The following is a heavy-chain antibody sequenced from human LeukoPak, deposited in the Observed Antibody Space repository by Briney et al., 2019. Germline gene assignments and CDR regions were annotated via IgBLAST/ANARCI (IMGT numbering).Heavy chain of an antibody. CDR3: ASLDTAKQPLANH. J-gene: IGHJ5*02. CDR2: IREERGQE. CDR1: GLTVSNHW. V-gene: IGHV3-7*03. Sequence: GGSLRLSCVASGLTVSNHWMSWVRQAPGKGLEWVANIREERGQEYYVDSVKGRFIISKNSAKNSLYLQMNTLRVEDTAMYYCASLDTAKQPLANHWGQGTLVTVSS. D-gene: IGHD5-18*01.